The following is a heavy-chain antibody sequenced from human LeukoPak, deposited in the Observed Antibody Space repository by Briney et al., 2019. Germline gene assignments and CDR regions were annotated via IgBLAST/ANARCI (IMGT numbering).Heavy chain of an antibody. CDR1: GYTFTGYY. V-gene: IGHV1-2*02. CDR3: ARGATTGDFDY. D-gene: IGHD1-26*01. Sequence: ASVKVSCKASGYTFTGYYMHWVRQAPGQGLEWMGWINPKSGGTNCAQKFQGRVTMTRDTSISTAYMEQSRLRSDDTAVYYCARGATTGDFDYWGQGTLVTVSS. CDR2: INPKSGGT. J-gene: IGHJ4*02.